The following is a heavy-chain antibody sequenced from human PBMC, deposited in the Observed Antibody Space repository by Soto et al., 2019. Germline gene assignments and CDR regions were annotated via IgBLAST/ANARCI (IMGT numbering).Heavy chain of an antibody. CDR3: ARQPRSYRGSWYYFDY. CDR2: IYYSGST. Sequence: QVQLQESGPGLVKPSETLSLTCTVSGGSISSYYWSWIRQPPGKGLEWIGYIYYSGSTNYNPSLKIRVNSSXATXQXQFSLPLSSVPAADTAVSYCARQPRSYRGSWYYFDYWGQGTLVTVSS. D-gene: IGHD6-13*01. V-gene: IGHV4-59*08. CDR1: GGSISSYY. J-gene: IGHJ4*02.